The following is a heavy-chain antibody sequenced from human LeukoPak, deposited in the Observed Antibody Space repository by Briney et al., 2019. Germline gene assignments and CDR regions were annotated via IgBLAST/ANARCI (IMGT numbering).Heavy chain of an antibody. CDR3: ARGYTCGY. D-gene: IGHD5-18*01. J-gene: IGHJ4*02. CDR2: IKEDGSEK. V-gene: IGHV3-7*04. CDR1: GFSFSSFW. Sequence: SGGSLRLSCAASGFSFSSFWMGWVRQVSGKGLEWVANIKEDGSEKNYADSVKGRFTISRDNAKNSLYLQMNSLRAEDTAVYYCARGYTCGYWGQGTLVIVSS.